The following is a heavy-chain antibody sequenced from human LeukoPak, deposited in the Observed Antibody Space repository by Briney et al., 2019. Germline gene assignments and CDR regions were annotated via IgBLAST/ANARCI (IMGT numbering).Heavy chain of an antibody. CDR3: ARVYGSGSHIIFDY. CDR1: GGSISSYY. D-gene: IGHD3-10*01. Sequence: PSETLSLTCTVSGGSISSYYWSWIRQPAGKGLEWIGRIYTSGSTNYNPSLKSRVTMSVDTSKNQFSLKLSSVTAADTAVYYCARVYGSGSHIIFDYWGQGTLVTVSS. CDR2: IYTSGST. J-gene: IGHJ4*02. V-gene: IGHV4-4*07.